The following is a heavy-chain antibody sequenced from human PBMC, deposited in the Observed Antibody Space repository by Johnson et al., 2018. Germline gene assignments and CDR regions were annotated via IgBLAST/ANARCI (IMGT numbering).Heavy chain of an antibody. CDR2: IDHRGHT. Sequence: QVQLQQWGSGLLKPSETLSLTCAVYGGSFSDCYWSWIRQSPGKRLEWIGEIDHRGHTNYNPSLKSRVTISVDTSKNQFSLKLSSVTAADTAVYYCARGYNYGTDAFEFWGQGTLVTVAS. J-gene: IGHJ3*01. D-gene: IGHD5-18*01. CDR3: ARGYNYGTDAFEF. CDR1: GGSFSDCY. V-gene: IGHV4-34*01.